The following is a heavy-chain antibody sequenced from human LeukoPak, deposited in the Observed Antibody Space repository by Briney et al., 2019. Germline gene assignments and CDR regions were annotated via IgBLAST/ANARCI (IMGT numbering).Heavy chain of an antibody. CDR3: ARRAPTQAVADTHDAFGL. V-gene: IGHV3-74*01. D-gene: IGHD6-19*01. CDR2: ITGDGSSM. Sequence: GGSLRLSCVGSGFTFSSYWMHWVRQAPGKGLVWVSRITGDGSSMRYADSVMGRFTIPRDNAKNTVYLQMNSLRAEDTAVYYCARRAPTQAVADTHDAFGLWGQGTMVTVSS. J-gene: IGHJ3*01. CDR1: GFTFSSYW.